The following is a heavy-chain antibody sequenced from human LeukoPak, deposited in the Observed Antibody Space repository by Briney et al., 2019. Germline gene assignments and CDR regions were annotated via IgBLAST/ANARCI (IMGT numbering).Heavy chain of an antibody. CDR1: GGSINSGGFY. V-gene: IGHV4-31*03. Sequence: PSETLSLTCTVSGGSINSGGFYWSWIRQHPGKGLEWIGYIYYSGSTYYNPSLKSRVAISVDTSKNQFSLKLSSVTAADTAMYYCARIRKGGNSGRWLDYWGKGTLVTVSS. CDR3: ARIRKGGNSGRWLDY. CDR2: IYYSGST. D-gene: IGHD4-23*01. J-gene: IGHJ4*02.